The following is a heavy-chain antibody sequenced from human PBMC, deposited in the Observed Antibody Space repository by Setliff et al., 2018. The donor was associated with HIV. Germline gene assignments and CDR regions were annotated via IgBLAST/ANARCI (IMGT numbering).Heavy chain of an antibody. J-gene: IGHJ4*02. V-gene: IGHV4-59*01. CDR2: VSHSGST. Sequence: PSETLSLTCNVSSGSISYYYWSWVRQPPGRGLEWIGYVSHSGSTSYNPSLNSRVTTSVDTSRDQFSLKVRSVTAADTAVYYCARMRGRAVLSYYFDHWGQGRLVTVSS. D-gene: IGHD6-19*01. CDR3: ARMRGRAVLSYYFDH. CDR1: SGSISYYY.